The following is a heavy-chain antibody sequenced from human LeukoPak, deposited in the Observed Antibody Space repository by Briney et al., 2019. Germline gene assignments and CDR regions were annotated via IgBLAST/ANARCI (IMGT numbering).Heavy chain of an antibody. V-gene: IGHV4-30-4*08. Sequence: SETLSLTCTVSGRSISSGNYWWSWIRQHPEKGLGGIRSVYNSGSTSYTSSLKSRATISVDTSNNQFSLKLSSVAPPDTALYYCVRGVLVWGQGTTVTVSS. CDR1: GRSISSGNYW. D-gene: IGHD6-13*01. CDR3: VRGVLV. J-gene: IGHJ6*02. CDR2: VYNSGST.